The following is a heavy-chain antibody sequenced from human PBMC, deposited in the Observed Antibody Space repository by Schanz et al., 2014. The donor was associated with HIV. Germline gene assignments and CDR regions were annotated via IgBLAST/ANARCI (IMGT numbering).Heavy chain of an antibody. D-gene: IGHD2-15*01. V-gene: IGHV3-30-3*01. Sequence: VQLLESGGGVVQPGRSLRLSCAASGLTFSSSIMHWVRQAPGKGLEWVAGMSHDGFSKYFADSVKGRFTISRDNSKNTLYLQMNSLRAEDTAVYYCARGGIWEWDQPDFDYWGQGTLVTVSS. J-gene: IGHJ4*02. CDR2: MSHDGFSK. CDR1: GLTFSSSI. CDR3: ARGGIWEWDQPDFDY.